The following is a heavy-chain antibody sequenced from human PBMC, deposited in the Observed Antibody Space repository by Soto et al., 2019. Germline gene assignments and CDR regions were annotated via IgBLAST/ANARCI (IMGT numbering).Heavy chain of an antibody. J-gene: IGHJ3*02. CDR2: IRGGGGIT. CDR1: GFTFSSYA. V-gene: IGHV3-23*01. Sequence: EVQLLESGGGLVQPGGSLRLSCVASGFTFSSYAMSWVRQAPGKGLECVSEIRGGGGITYYADSVKGRFTVSRDDSKDTQYLQMNSLRAEDTAVYYCARRSVGTFDIWGQGAMVSVSS. CDR3: ARRSVGTFDI. D-gene: IGHD3-3*01.